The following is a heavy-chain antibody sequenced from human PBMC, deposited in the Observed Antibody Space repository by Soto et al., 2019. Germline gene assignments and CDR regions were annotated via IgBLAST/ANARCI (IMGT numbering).Heavy chain of an antibody. Sequence: SVKVSCKASGGTFSSYAISWVRQAPGQGLEWMGGIIPIFGTANYAQKFQGRVTITADESTSTAYMELSSLRSEDTAVYYCARTAVAGVAAYYYGMDVWGQGTTVTV. CDR2: IIPIFGTA. J-gene: IGHJ6*02. CDR1: GGTFSSYA. CDR3: ARTAVAGVAAYYYGMDV. V-gene: IGHV1-69*13. D-gene: IGHD6-19*01.